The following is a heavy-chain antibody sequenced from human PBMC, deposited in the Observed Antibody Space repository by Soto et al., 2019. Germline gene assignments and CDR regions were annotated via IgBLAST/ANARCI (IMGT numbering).Heavy chain of an antibody. CDR3: ARDRLQLLPPGAFDI. CDR1: GYTFTSYD. D-gene: IGHD2-15*01. J-gene: IGHJ3*02. CDR2: MNPNSGNP. V-gene: IGHV1-8*01. Sequence: QVQLVQSGAEVKKPGASVKVSCKASGYTFTSYDINWVRQAPGHGLEWMGWMNPNSGNPGYAQKFQGRGTMTRNTSISTAYMELSSLRSEDTAVYYCARDRLQLLPPGAFDIWGQGTMVTVSS.